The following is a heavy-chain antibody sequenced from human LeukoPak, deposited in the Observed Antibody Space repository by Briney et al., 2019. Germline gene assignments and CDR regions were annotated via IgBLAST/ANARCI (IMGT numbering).Heavy chain of an antibody. J-gene: IGHJ4*02. CDR1: GFNFRDSA. V-gene: IGHV3-30*04. CDR2: SSYDGTNK. D-gene: IGHD4-17*01. CDR3: AAEYGDYVSPSD. Sequence: PGTSLRLSCAASGFNFRDSAMHWVPQPPGKGLEGVAVSSYDGTNKYYADSVNGRFTISRDNSKNTLFLQMNNLRLEDTAVYYCAAEYGDYVSPSDWGQGSLVIVSS.